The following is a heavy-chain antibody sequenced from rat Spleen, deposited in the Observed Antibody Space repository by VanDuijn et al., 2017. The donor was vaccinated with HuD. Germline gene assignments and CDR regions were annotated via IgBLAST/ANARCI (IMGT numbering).Heavy chain of an antibody. CDR3: ASRGLNYGGYTDNWFAY. D-gene: IGHD1-11*01. Sequence: EVQLVESDGGLVQPGRSLKLSCAASGFTLSDHYMAWVRQAPTMGLEWVATISNKGSITYYRDSVKGRFTISRDNTKSTLYLQMDSLRSEDTATYYCASRGLNYGGYTDNWFAYWGQGTLVTVSS. CDR1: GFTLSDHY. J-gene: IGHJ3*01. CDR2: ISNKGSIT. V-gene: IGHV5-29*01.